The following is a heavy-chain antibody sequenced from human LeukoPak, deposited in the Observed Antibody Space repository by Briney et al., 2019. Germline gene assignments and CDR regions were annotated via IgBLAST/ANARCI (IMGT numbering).Heavy chain of an antibody. CDR3: ARVEMPIIAVFDY. V-gene: IGHV3-30*01. D-gene: IGHD5-24*01. J-gene: IGHJ4*02. CDR1: GFSFSSFA. CDR2: TSPAGNEI. Sequence: PGGSLRLSYAASGFSFSSFALHWVRQAPGKGLEWVAATSPAGNEIYYADSVKGRFTISRDNSNNTLYLQMNSLRPEDTAVYYCARVEMPIIAVFDYWGQRTLVTVSS.